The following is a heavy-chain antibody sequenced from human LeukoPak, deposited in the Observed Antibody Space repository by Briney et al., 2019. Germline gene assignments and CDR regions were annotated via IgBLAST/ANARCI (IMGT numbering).Heavy chain of an antibody. D-gene: IGHD1-26*01. Sequence: ASVKVSCKASGYTFTNYYVQWVRQAPGQGLEWMGWMNPNSGNTGYAQKFQGRVTMTRNTSISTAYMELSSLRSDDTAVYYCARVRGSYYFDYWGQGTLVTVSS. J-gene: IGHJ4*02. V-gene: IGHV1-8*02. CDR3: ARVRGSYYFDY. CDR2: MNPNSGNT. CDR1: GYTFTNYY.